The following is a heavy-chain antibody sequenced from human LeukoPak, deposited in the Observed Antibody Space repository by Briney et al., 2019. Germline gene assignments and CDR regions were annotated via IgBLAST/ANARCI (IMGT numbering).Heavy chain of an antibody. D-gene: IGHD3-22*01. Sequence: GGSLRLSCAASGFTASSNYMSWVRQAPGKGLEWVSVIYSGGSTYYADSVKGRFTISRDNSKNTLYLQMNSLRAEDTAVYYCARDRGDYYDSSGYHFNDAFDIWGQGTMVTVSS. CDR1: GFTASSNY. V-gene: IGHV3-53*01. CDR2: IYSGGST. CDR3: ARDRGDYYDSSGYHFNDAFDI. J-gene: IGHJ3*02.